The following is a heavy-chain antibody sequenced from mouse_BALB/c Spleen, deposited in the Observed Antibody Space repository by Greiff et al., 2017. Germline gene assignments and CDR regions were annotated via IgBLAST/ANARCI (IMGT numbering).Heavy chain of an antibody. CDR1: GYSITSDYA. D-gene: IGHD2-14*01. J-gene: IGHJ2*01. CDR3: AREDRYDVYFDY. CDR2: ISYSGST. V-gene: IGHV3-2*02. Sequence: EVKLVESGPGLVKPSQSLSLTCTVTGYSITSDYAWNWIRQFPGNKLEWMGYISYSGSTSYNPSLKSRISITRDTSKNQFFLQLNSVTTEDTATYYCAREDRYDVYFDYWGQGTTLTVSS.